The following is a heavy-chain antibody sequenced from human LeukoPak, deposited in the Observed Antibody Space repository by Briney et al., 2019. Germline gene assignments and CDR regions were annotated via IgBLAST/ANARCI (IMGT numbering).Heavy chain of an antibody. CDR1: GFTFSSYG. CDR3: AKDANYGGNSILYDY. Sequence: GGSLRLSCAASGFTFSSYGMHWVRQAPGKGLEWVAVISYDGSNKYYADSVKGRFTISRDNSKNTLYLQMNSLRAEDTAVYYCAKDANYGGNSILYDYWGQGTLVTVSS. CDR2: ISYDGSNK. V-gene: IGHV3-30*18. J-gene: IGHJ4*02. D-gene: IGHD4-23*01.